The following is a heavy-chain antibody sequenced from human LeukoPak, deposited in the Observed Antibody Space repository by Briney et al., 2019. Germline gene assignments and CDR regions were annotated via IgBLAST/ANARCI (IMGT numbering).Heavy chain of an antibody. J-gene: IGHJ4*02. D-gene: IGHD3-3*01. CDR1: GYTFTSYY. Sequence: ASVKVSCKASGYTFTSYYMHWLRQAPGQGLQWMGRINPNSGGTDYAQKFQGRVTMTRDTSITTVYMELSSLRSDDTAFFYCARKSSKTFFDWGQGTLVTVSS. CDR3: ARKSSKTFFD. V-gene: IGHV1-2*02. CDR2: INPNSGGT.